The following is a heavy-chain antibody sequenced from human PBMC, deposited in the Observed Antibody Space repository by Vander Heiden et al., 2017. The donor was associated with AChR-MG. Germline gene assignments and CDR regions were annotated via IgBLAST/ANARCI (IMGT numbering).Heavy chain of an antibody. V-gene: IGHV6-1*01. J-gene: IGHJ5*02. D-gene: IGHD2-2*02. CDR1: GDSVPSNSAA. Sequence: QVQLQQSGPGRVKPSQTLSLTCAISGDSVPSNSAAWNWIRQSPSRGLEWLGRTYYRSKWYNDYAVSVKSRITINPDTSKNQFSLQLNSVTPEDTAVYYCARGSFCSSTSCYTRWFDPWGQGTLVTVSS. CDR3: ARGSFCSSTSCYTRWFDP. CDR2: TYYRSKWYN.